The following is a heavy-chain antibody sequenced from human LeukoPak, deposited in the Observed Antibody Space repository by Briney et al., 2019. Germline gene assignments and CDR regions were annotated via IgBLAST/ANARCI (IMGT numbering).Heavy chain of an antibody. D-gene: IGHD2-8*01. V-gene: IGHV3-53*01. CDR1: GFTVSDNY. Sequence: GGSLRLSCAVSGFTVSDNYISWVRQAPGKGLEWVSIFYAGGTTYYADSVKGRFTMSRDNSKNTLFLQMNSLRAEDTAMYYCARERNTNGCILAYWGQGTLVTVSS. J-gene: IGHJ4*02. CDR3: ARERNTNGCILAY. CDR2: FYAGGTT.